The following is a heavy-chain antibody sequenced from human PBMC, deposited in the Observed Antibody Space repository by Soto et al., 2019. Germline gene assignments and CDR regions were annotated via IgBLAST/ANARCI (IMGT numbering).Heavy chain of an antibody. CDR1: GFTFSDYN. CDR2: ISRRSTYI. Sequence: EVQLVESGGGLVKPGGSLRLSCAASGFTFSDYNMNWVRQAPGKGPEWVSSISRRSTYISYTDSVKGRFTTSRDDAMYSWYLQLDSLRAEDTAVYYWARGGLCPTTTCFPGYWGQGTLVTVSS. V-gene: IGHV3-21*06. D-gene: IGHD2-2*01. CDR3: ARGGLCPTTTCFPGY. J-gene: IGHJ4*02.